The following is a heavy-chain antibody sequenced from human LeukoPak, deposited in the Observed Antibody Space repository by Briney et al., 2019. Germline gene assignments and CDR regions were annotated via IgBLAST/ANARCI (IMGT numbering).Heavy chain of an antibody. V-gene: IGHV3-53*04. CDR2: ISSGGST. CDR3: ARAIVGDTLSPDAFDV. J-gene: IGHJ3*01. D-gene: IGHD1-26*01. Sequence: GGSLRLSCAASGFTVSSNCMSWVRQAPGKGLEWVSLISSGGSTYYADSVKGRFTLSRHNSKNTLYFQMNSLRTEDTAVYYCARAIVGDTLSPDAFDVWGQGTMVTVSS. CDR1: GFTVSSNC.